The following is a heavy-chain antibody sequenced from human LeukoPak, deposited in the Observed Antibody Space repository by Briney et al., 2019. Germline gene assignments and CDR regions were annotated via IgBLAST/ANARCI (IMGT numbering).Heavy chain of an antibody. V-gene: IGHV6-1*01. CDR2: TYYRSKWYN. Sequence: SQTLSLTCAISVYSVSSNNATWDWIRQSPSRGLEWLGRTYYRSKWYNDYAVSVKSRMTINPDTSKNQFSLHLNSVTPEDRAVYSCARRSNYFDYWGQGTLVTVSS. CDR1: VYSVSSNNAT. J-gene: IGHJ4*02. CDR3: ARRSNYFDY. D-gene: IGHD3/OR15-3a*01.